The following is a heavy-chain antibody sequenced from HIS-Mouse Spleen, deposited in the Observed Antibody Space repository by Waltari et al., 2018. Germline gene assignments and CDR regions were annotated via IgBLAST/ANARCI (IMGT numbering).Heavy chain of an antibody. CDR1: GYSISRGYY. D-gene: IGHD6-19*01. CDR3: ARVEYSSGWYDY. V-gene: IGHV4-38-2*02. J-gene: IGHJ4*02. Sequence: QVQLQESGPGLVKPSETLSLTCTVSGYSISRGYYWGWIRQPPGKGLEWIGSIYHSGSTYYNPSLKSRVTISVDTSKNQFSLKLSSVTAADTAVYYCARVEYSSGWYDYWGQGTLVTVSS. CDR2: IYHSGST.